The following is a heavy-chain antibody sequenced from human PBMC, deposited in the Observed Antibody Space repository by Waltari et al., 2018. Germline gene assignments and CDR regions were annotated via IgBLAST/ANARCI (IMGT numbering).Heavy chain of an antibody. D-gene: IGHD2-8*02. Sequence: EVQLLESGGGLVQPGGSLRLSCAASGFTFSSYAMSWVRQAPGKGLEWVSAISGSGDTTYYADSVKGRVTISRDNSKNTLFLQVSSLRAEDTAVYYCAKDGRNINPLQDSTDYYMAVWGKGTTVTISS. CDR1: GFTFSSYA. CDR3: AKDGRNINPLQDSTDYYMAV. CDR2: ISGSGDTT. V-gene: IGHV3-23*01. J-gene: IGHJ6*03.